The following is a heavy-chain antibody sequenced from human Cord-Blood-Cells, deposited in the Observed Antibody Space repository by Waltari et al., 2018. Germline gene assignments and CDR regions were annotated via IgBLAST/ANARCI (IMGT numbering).Heavy chain of an antibody. CDR2: IYYSGST. CDR1: GGSISSSSYY. CDR3: ARRATVVTPGAFDI. Sequence: QLQLQESGPGLVKPSETLSLTCTVSGGSISSSSYYWGWIRQPPGKGLEWIGSIYYSGSTYYNPSLKSRVTISVDTSKTQFSLKLSSVTAADTAVYYCARRATVVTPGAFDIWGQGTMVTVSS. D-gene: IGHD4-17*01. V-gene: IGHV4-39*01. J-gene: IGHJ3*02.